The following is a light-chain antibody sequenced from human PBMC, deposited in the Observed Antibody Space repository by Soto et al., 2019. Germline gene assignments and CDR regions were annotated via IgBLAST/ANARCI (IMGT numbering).Light chain of an antibody. Sequence: QSVLTQPASVSGSPGQSITISCTGTSSDVGAYNYVSWYQQHPGEAPKFMIFDVSNRPSGVSNRFSGSKSGNTASLTISGPQAEDEADYYCTSYTSSGTYVFGTGTKVTVL. CDR2: DVS. V-gene: IGLV2-14*01. CDR3: TSYTSSGTYV. J-gene: IGLJ1*01. CDR1: SSDVGAYNY.